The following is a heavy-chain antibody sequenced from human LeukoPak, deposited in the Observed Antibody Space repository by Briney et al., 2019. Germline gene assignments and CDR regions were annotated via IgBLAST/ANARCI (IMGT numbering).Heavy chain of an antibody. V-gene: IGHV3-23*01. D-gene: IGHD1-7*01. CDR2: ISGSGGST. CDR3: AKIGTDNWNYVHFDY. J-gene: IGHJ4*02. CDR1: GFTFSSYA. Sequence: GGSLRLSXAASGFTFSSYAMSWVRQAPGKGLEWVSAISGSGGSTYYADSVKGRFTISRDNSKNTLYLQMNSLRAEDTAVYYCAKIGTDNWNYVHFDYWGQGTLVTVSS.